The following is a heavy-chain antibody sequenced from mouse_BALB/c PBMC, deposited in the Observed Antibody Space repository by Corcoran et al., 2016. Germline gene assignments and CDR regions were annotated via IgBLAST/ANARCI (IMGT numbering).Heavy chain of an antibody. V-gene: IGHV9-1*02. D-gene: IGHD1-3*01. CDR2: INTYTGEP. J-gene: IGHJ4*01. CDR1: GYTFTNYG. CDR3: ASRGYKNAMDY. Sequence: QIQLVQSGPELKKPGETVEISCKASGYTFTNYGMNWVKQAPGKGLKWMGWINTYTGEPTYADDFKGRFAFSLETSASTAYLQINNLKNEDMATYFCASRGYKNAMDYWGQGTSVTVSS.